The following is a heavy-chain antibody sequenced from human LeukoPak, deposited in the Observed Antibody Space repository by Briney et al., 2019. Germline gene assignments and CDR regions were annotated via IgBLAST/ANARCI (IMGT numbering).Heavy chain of an antibody. CDR2: ISGSGGDT. Sequence: GGSLRLSCAASGFTFSSSAMTWVRQAPGEGLGWVSGISGSGGDTYYADSVKGRFTISRDNSKNTLYLQMNSLRAEDTAVYYCAKSPAMIAVLHFDYWGQGTLVTVSS. CDR1: GFTFSSSA. D-gene: IGHD3-22*01. V-gene: IGHV3-23*01. J-gene: IGHJ4*02. CDR3: AKSPAMIAVLHFDY.